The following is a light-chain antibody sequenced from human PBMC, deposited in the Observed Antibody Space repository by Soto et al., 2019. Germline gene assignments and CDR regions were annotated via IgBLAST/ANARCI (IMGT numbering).Light chain of an antibody. J-gene: IGKJ3*01. V-gene: IGKV1-39*01. Sequence: DIQMTQSPSSLSASVGDRVTITCRASQSISSYLNWYQQKPGKAPKLLIYAASSLQSGVPSRFSGSGSGTDFTLTISSLEPEDFAIYYCQQRSNWPPITFGPGNKVDIK. CDR1: QSISSY. CDR2: AAS. CDR3: QQRSNWPPIT.